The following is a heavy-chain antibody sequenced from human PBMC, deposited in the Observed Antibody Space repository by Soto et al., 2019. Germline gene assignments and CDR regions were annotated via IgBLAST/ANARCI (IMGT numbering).Heavy chain of an antibody. D-gene: IGHD3-10*01. CDR2: ISISSSTR. CDR3: ARGGGFFDY. CDR1: GFTFSSYA. J-gene: IGHJ4*02. V-gene: IGHV3-48*02. Sequence: GGSLRLSCAASGFTFSSYAINWLRQALGKGLEWVSYISISSSTRYYADSVRGRFTISRDNAKNSLYLQMNSLRDEDTAVYYCARGGGFFDYWGQGTLVTVSS.